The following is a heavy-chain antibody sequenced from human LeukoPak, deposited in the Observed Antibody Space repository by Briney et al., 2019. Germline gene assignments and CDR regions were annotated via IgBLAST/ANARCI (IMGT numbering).Heavy chain of an antibody. CDR1: GYTFTSYG. J-gene: IGHJ4*02. CDR2: ISDYNGNT. D-gene: IGHD6-13*01. V-gene: IGHV1-18*01. CDR3: ARLASLVAAAAHY. Sequence: ASVKVSXKASGYTFTSYGIIWVRQAPGKGLEWMGWISDYNGNTNYAQKVQGRVTMTTDTSSSTAYMEVRSLRSDDTAVYYCARLASLVAAAAHYWGQGTLVTVSS.